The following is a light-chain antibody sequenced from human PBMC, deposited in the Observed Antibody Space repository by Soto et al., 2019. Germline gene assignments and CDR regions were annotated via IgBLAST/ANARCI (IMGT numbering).Light chain of an antibody. Sequence: DIVMTQSPDSLAVSLGERATINCKSSQSVSYNYNSKSYLGWFQQRPGQPPKLLIYWASTRESGVPDRFSGSGSGTDFALTISSLQAEDVAVYYCQQYYSSPTFGQGTKVDIK. CDR2: WAS. CDR3: QQYYSSPT. J-gene: IGKJ1*01. V-gene: IGKV4-1*01. CDR1: QSVSYNYNSKSY.